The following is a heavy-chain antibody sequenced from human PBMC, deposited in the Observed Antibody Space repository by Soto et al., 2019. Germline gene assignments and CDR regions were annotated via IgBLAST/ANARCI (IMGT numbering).Heavy chain of an antibody. Sequence: EVQVVESGGGLIQPGRSLRLSCEVSGFSVTANYMSWVRQAPGKGLEWVSVIYSGGSTYYIDSVKGRFSISRDISKNTLYLQTNNLRAEDTAVYYCHGYGYWGQGTLVTVSS. V-gene: IGHV3-53*01. J-gene: IGHJ4*02. CDR2: IYSGGST. CDR1: GFSVTANY. D-gene: IGHD5-12*01. CDR3: HGYGY.